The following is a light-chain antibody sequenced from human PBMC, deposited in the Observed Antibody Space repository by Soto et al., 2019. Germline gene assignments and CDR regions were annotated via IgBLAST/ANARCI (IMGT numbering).Light chain of an antibody. V-gene: IGLV1-44*01. CDR2: SNN. CDR1: SSNIGSNT. J-gene: IGLJ2*01. Sequence: QSVLTQPPSASGTPGQRVTISCSGSSSNIGSNTVNWYQQLPGTAPKILIYSNNQRPSGVPDRFSGSKSGTSASLAISGLQSADDADYYCAAWEDSLNRYVVFGGGTKVTVL. CDR3: AAWEDSLNRYVV.